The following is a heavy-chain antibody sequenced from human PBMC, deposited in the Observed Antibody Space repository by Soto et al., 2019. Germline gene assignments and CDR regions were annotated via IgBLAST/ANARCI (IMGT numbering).Heavy chain of an antibody. D-gene: IGHD3-22*01. Sequence: PSETLSLTCTVSGGSISSSSYYWGWIRQPPGKGLEWIGSIYYSGSTYYNPSLKSRVTISVDTSKNQFSLKLSSVTAADTAVYYCVLTYYYDSSGYYYAWENYYFDYWGQGTLVTVSS. CDR3: VLTYYYDSSGYYYAWENYYFDY. CDR1: GGSISSSSYY. J-gene: IGHJ4*02. V-gene: IGHV4-39*01. CDR2: IYYSGST.